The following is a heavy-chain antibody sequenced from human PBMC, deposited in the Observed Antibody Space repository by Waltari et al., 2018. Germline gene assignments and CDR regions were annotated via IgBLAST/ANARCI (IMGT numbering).Heavy chain of an antibody. CDR1: GYTFTDYY. CDR3: ARGSLGYCSSTSCYEVDY. Sequence: EVQLVQSGAEVKKPGATVKISCKVSGYTFTDYYMHWVQQAPGKGLEWMGLVDPEDGETIYAEKFQGRVTITADTSTDTAYMELSSLRSEDTAVYYCARGSLGYCSSTSCYEVDYWGQGTLVTVSS. CDR2: VDPEDGET. V-gene: IGHV1-69-2*01. D-gene: IGHD2-2*01. J-gene: IGHJ4*02.